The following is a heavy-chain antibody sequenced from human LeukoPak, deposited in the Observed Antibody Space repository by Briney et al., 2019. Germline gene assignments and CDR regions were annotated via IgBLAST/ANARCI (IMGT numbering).Heavy chain of an antibody. Sequence: PGGSLRLSCAASGFTFSSYEMNWVRQAPGKGLEWVAVISYDGSNKYYADSVKGRFTISRDNSKNTLCLQMNSLRAEDTAVYYCATPEGYSYGYEDYWGQGTLVTVSS. D-gene: IGHD5-18*01. CDR1: GFTFSSYE. J-gene: IGHJ4*02. CDR2: ISYDGSNK. V-gene: IGHV3-30*03. CDR3: ATPEGYSYGYEDY.